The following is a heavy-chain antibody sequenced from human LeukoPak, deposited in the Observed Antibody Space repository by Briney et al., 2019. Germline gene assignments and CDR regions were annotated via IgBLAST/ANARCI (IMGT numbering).Heavy chain of an antibody. CDR3: AREELRLGYFDY. V-gene: IGHV3-33*01. D-gene: IGHD5-12*01. J-gene: IGHJ4*02. CDR2: IWYDGSNK. CDR1: GFTFSSYG. Sequence: GGSLRLSCAASGFTFSSYGMHWVRQAPGKGLEWVAVIWYDGSNKYSADSVKGRFTISRDNSKNTLYLQMNSLRAEDTAVYYCAREELRLGYFDYWGQGTLVTVSS.